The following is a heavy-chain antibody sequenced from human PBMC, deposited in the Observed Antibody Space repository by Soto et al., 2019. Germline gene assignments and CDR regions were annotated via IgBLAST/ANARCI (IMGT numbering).Heavy chain of an antibody. CDR2: IYYSGST. CDR3: ARTKFLEWLFDY. CDR1: GGSISSYY. D-gene: IGHD3-3*01. J-gene: IGHJ4*02. Sequence: PSETLSLTCTVSGGSISSYYWSWIRQPPGKGLEWIGYIYYSGSTNYNPSLKSRVTISVDTSKNQFSLKLSSVTAADTAVYYCARTKFLEWLFDYCGQGTLVTVSS. V-gene: IGHV4-59*01.